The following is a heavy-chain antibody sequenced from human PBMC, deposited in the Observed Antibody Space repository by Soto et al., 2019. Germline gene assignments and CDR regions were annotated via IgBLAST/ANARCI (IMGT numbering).Heavy chain of an antibody. J-gene: IGHJ4*02. V-gene: IGHV3-23*01. D-gene: IGHD1-1*01. Sequence: GGSLRLSCAVSGFTFATYTMNWVRQAPGKGLEWVSGIYGSGDSTFYADSVKGRFTISRDNSKNTLYLQMNRPRADDTVFYYWEKDAGPSSNWPFDYWGQGTLVTSPQ. CDR2: IYGSGDST. CDR3: EKDAGPSSNWPFDY. CDR1: GFTFATYT.